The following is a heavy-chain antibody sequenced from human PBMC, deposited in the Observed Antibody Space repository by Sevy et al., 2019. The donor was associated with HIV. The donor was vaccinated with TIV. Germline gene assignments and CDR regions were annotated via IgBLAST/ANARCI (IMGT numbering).Heavy chain of an antibody. D-gene: IGHD3-22*01. CDR2: ISGRSGRT. CDR1: GFTFGTYA. V-gene: IGHV3-23*01. J-gene: IGHJ4*02. Sequence: GGSLRLSCAASGFTFGTYAMSWVRQAPWKGLDGVSTISGRSGRTYYADSVKGRFTTSRDNSKNTLYLQMNSLRAADTAVYYCATAVYASKVVVTNGFDYWGQGTLVTVSS. CDR3: ATAVYASKVVVTNGFDY.